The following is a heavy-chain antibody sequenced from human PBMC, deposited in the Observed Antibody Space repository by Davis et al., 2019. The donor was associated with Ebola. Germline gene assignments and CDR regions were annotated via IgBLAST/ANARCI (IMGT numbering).Heavy chain of an antibody. D-gene: IGHD3-10*01. CDR1: GFTFDDYS. CDR2: ISWNSGSI. J-gene: IGHJ6*02. Sequence: SLKISCAASGFTFDDYSMHWVRQAPGKGLEWVSGISWNSGSIGYADSVEGRFAISRDNAKNSLYLQMNSLRDEDTAVYYCASLIGPPSFGWYGMDVWGQGTTVTVSS. CDR3: ASLIGPPSFGWYGMDV. V-gene: IGHV3-9*01.